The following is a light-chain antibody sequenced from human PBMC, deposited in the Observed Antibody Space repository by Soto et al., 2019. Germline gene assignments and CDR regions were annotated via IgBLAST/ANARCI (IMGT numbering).Light chain of an antibody. V-gene: IGLV1-44*01. Sequence: QSVLTQPPSASGTPGQRVSISCSGSSSNIGSTIVNWYQQLPGTAPKLLIYTNNQRPSGVPDRFCGSKSVTSASLAISGLQSEDQDDYYCGAWDDRLRGVFGGGTQLTVL. J-gene: IGLJ2*01. CDR3: GAWDDRLRGV. CDR2: TNN. CDR1: SSNIGSTI.